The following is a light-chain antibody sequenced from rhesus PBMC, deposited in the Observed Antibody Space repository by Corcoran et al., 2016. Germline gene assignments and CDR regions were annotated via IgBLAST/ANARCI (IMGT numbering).Light chain of an antibody. CDR1: ENVNNY. CDR2: KAS. CDR3: QHGYGTPWT. Sequence: DIQMTQSPSSLSASVGDRVTITCRASENVNNYLNWYQQKPGKAPNLLIYKASTLQSGDPSRFNGSGSGTDYTFTIRSLQPEDVATYYCQHGYGTPWTFGQGTKVEIK. J-gene: IGKJ1*01. V-gene: IGKV1-74*01.